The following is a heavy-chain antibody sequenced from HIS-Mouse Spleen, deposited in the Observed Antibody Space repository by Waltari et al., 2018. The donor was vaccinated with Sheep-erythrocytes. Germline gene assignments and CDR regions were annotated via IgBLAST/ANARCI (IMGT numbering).Heavy chain of an antibody. CDR2: ISYDGSNK. V-gene: IGHV3-30-3*01. J-gene: IGHJ3*02. CDR3: ARGAFDI. Sequence: QVQLVESGGGVVQPGRSLRLSCPASGSTFSSYAMHWVRQAPGKGLEWVAVISYDGSNKYYADSVKGRFTISRDNSKNTLYLQMNSLRAEDTAVYYCARGAFDIWGQGTMVTVSS. CDR1: GSTFSSYA.